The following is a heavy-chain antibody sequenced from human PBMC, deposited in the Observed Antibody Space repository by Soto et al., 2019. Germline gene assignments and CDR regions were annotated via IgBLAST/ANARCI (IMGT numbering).Heavy chain of an antibody. V-gene: IGHV3-48*01. CDR3: ARLRGDFDCSSTSCYPYYYYYYMDV. CDR2: ISSSSSTI. Sequence: GGSLRLSCAASGFTFSSYSMNWVRQAPGKGLEWVSYISSSSSTIYYADSVKGRLTISRDNAKNSLYLQMNSLRAEDTAVYYCARLRGDFDCSSTSCYPYYYYYYMDVWGKGTTVTVSS. J-gene: IGHJ6*03. D-gene: IGHD2-2*01. CDR1: GFTFSSYS.